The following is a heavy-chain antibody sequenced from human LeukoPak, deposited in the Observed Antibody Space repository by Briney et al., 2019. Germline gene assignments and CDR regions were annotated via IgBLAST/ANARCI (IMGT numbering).Heavy chain of an antibody. CDR3: ARVPLYDRSGYYFDY. V-gene: IGHV3-48*02. Sequence: PGGSLRLSCAASGFTFSNYNINWVRQAPGQGLEWVSYISTSGRAIVYADSVKGRFTISRDNAKNSLFLQMNSLRDEDPAVYYCARVPLYDRSGYYFDYWGLGTLVTVSS. CDR2: ISTSGRAI. J-gene: IGHJ4*02. D-gene: IGHD3-22*01. CDR1: GFTFSNYN.